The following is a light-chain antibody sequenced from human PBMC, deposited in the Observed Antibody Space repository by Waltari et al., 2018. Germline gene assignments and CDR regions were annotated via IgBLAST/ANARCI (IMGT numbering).Light chain of an antibody. Sequence: EIVLTQSPATLSLSPGERATLSCRASQSVSLYLAWYQQKPGQAPRLPIFEASSRATGIPARFSGSGSGTDFTLTISSLEPEDFAVYYCQQRSNGLTFGGGTRVEIK. CDR2: EAS. CDR3: QQRSNGLT. J-gene: IGKJ4*01. V-gene: IGKV3-11*01. CDR1: QSVSLY.